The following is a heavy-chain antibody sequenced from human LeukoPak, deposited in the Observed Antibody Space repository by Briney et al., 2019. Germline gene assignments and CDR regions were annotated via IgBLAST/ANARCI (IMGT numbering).Heavy chain of an antibody. CDR1: GFTFSSYE. CDR2: ISSSGSTI. Sequence: PGGSLRLSCAASGFTFSSYEMNWVRQAPGKGLEWVSYISSSGSTIYCADSVKGRFTISRDNAKNSLYLQMNSLRAEDTAVYYCATWGYYDSSGYSPDFDYWGQGTLVTVSS. V-gene: IGHV3-48*03. J-gene: IGHJ4*02. CDR3: ATWGYYDSSGYSPDFDY. D-gene: IGHD3-22*01.